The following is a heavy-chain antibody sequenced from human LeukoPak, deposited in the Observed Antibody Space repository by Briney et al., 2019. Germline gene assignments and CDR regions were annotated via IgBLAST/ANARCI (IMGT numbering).Heavy chain of an antibody. D-gene: IGHD6-13*01. Sequence: SETLSLTCAVYGGSFSGYYWSWIRQPPGKGLEWIGEINHSGSTNYNPSLKSRVTISADTSKNQFSLKLSSVTAADTAVYYCARVPDRIAAAGTCWFDPWGQGTLVTVSS. V-gene: IGHV4-34*01. J-gene: IGHJ5*02. CDR1: GGSFSGYY. CDR3: ARVPDRIAAAGTCWFDP. CDR2: INHSGST.